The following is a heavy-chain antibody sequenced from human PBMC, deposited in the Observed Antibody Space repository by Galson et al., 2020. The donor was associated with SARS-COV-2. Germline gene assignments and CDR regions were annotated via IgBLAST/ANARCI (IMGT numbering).Heavy chain of an antibody. J-gene: IGHJ4*02. Sequence: GESLKISCAASGFTFSSYSMNWVRQAPGKGLEWVSSISSSSSYIYYADSVKGRFTISRDNAKNSLYLQMNSLRAEDTAVYYCARDSPAGPAARIRDYWGQGTLVTVSS. CDR2: ISSSSSYI. CDR1: GFTFSSYS. V-gene: IGHV3-21*01. CDR3: ARDSPAGPAARIRDY. D-gene: IGHD2-2*01.